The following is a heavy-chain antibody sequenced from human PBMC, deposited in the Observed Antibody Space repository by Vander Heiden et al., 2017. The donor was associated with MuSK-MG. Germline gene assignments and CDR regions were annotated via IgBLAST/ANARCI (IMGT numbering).Heavy chain of an antibody. J-gene: IGHJ4*02. CDR1: GYTFTSYG. D-gene: IGHD5-12*01. V-gene: IGHV1-18*01. CDR3: SRGGRWVGSGYPAFDD. Sequence: QVQLVQSGAEVKNPGASVKVSCKASGYTFTSYGISWVRPATGQGLEWMGWISAYNGNTNPAQKRQFRVTMTTDTSTSTVDMELRSLRSEAQELDYCSRGGRWVGSGYPAFDDWGQGTLVNVSS. CDR2: ISAYNGNT.